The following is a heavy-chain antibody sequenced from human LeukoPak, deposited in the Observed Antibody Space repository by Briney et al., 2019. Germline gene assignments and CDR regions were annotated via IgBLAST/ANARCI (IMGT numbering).Heavy chain of an antibody. J-gene: IGHJ6*04. CDR3: ARASGSYGSGSYYYYGMDV. Sequence: SETLSLTCAVSGYSISRGYYWGWIRQPPGKGLEWLGSIFHSGSTYYNPSLKSRDNLSVDTSKNQISLKLSSVTAADTAVYYCARASGSYGSGSYYYYGMDVWGKGTTVTVSS. V-gene: IGHV4-38-2*01. CDR1: GYSISRGYY. CDR2: IFHSGST. D-gene: IGHD3-10*01.